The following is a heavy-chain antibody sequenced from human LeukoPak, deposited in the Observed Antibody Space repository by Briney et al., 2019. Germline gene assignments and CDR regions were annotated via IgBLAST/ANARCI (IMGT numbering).Heavy chain of an antibody. CDR3: ARDRDGGFAFDI. Sequence: GGSLRLSCAASGVSFSNSVMHWVRQAPGKGLEYVSAIMPNGETRGYANSMKGRFTISRDNSKNTLYLQMGSLRAEDMAIYYCARDRDGGFAFDIWGQGTLVTVSS. D-gene: IGHD2-15*01. J-gene: IGHJ3*02. CDR1: GVSFSNSV. V-gene: IGHV3-64*01. CDR2: IMPNGETR.